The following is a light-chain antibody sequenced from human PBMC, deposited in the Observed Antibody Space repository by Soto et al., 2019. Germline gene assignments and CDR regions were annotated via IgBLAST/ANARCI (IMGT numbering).Light chain of an antibody. Sequence: DIQLTQSPSFLSASVGDRVTITCRASQGISSHLAWFQQNPGKAPKLLSYAASTLQSGVPSRFRGSGSGTEFTLTISSLQPEDFATYYCQQLNTYPYTFGQGTKLEI. CDR1: QGISSH. CDR2: AAS. V-gene: IGKV1-9*01. CDR3: QQLNTYPYT. J-gene: IGKJ2*01.